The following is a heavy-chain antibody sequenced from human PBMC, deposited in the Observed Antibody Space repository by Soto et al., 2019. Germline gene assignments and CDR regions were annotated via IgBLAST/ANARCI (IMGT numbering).Heavy chain of an antibody. J-gene: IGHJ6*02. CDR2: ITSNGGNT. V-gene: IGHV3-64*01. Sequence: EVQLVESGGGLVQPGGSLRLSCAASGFTFSSYAMHWVRQAPGKGLEYVSGITSNGGNTDYASSVKGRFTISRDNSKNTLYLQMGSLRAEDMVVYYCARRIPFGYGMDVWGQGTTVTVSS. CDR3: ARRIPFGYGMDV. D-gene: IGHD2-21*01. CDR1: GFTFSSYA.